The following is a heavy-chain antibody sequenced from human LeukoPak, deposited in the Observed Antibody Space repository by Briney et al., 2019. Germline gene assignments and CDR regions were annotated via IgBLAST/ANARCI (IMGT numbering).Heavy chain of an antibody. J-gene: IGHJ3*02. D-gene: IGHD7-27*01. CDR2: IYYSGST. Sequence: SETLSLTCTVSGGSISSYYWSWIRQPPGKGLEWIGYIYYSGSTNYNPSLKSRVTISVDTSKNQFSLKLSSVTAADTVVYYCARDPLGTYDAFDIWGQGTMVTVSS. CDR3: ARDPLGTYDAFDI. V-gene: IGHV4-59*12. CDR1: GGSISSYY.